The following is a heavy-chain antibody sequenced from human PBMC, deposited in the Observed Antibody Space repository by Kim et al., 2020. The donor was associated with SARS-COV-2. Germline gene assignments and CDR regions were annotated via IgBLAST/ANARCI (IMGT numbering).Heavy chain of an antibody. J-gene: IGHJ2*01. D-gene: IGHD3-10*01. V-gene: IGHV3-30-3*01. CDR1: GFTFSSYA. Sequence: GGSLRLSCAASGFTFSSYAMHWVRQAPGKGLEWVAVISYDGSNKYYADSVKGRFTISRDNSKNTLYLQMNSLRAEDTAVYYCARGAPITMVRGDEYFDLWGRGTLVTVSS. CDR3: ARGAPITMVRGDEYFDL. CDR2: ISYDGSNK.